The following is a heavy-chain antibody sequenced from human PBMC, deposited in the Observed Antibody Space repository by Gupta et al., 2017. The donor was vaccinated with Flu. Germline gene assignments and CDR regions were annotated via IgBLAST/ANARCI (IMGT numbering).Heavy chain of an antibody. Sequence: QVQLVQSGAEVKKPGSSVKVSCKASGGTFSSYAISWVRQAPGQGLEWMGGIIPIFGTANYAQKFQGRVKITADESTSTAYMELSSLRSEDTAVYYCASSEQGVAATYYYYGMDVWGQGTTVTVSS. D-gene: IGHD2-15*01. CDR1: GGTFSSYA. CDR3: ASSEQGVAATYYYYGMDV. CDR2: IIPIFGTA. J-gene: IGHJ6*02. V-gene: IGHV1-69*01.